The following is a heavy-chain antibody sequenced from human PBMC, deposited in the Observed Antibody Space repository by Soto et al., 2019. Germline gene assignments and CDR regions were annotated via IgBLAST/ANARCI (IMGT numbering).Heavy chain of an antibody. Sequence: EVQLLESGGGLGQPGGSLRLSCAASGFTFSHYSMAWVRQTPEKGLEWVSGMSISGEKTFYADFVKGRFTVSRDSPKNTVYLQMNTLRAEDTAIYYCTRWDGFADLWGQGTLVTVSS. CDR1: GFTFSHYS. CDR3: TRWDGFADL. V-gene: IGHV3-23*01. CDR2: MSISGEKT. J-gene: IGHJ4*02. D-gene: IGHD1-26*01.